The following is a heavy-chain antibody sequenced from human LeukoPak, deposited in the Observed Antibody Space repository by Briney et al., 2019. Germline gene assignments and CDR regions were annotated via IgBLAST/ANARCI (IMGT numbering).Heavy chain of an antibody. D-gene: IGHD3-3*01. V-gene: IGHV4-39*01. CDR1: GGSISSSSYY. J-gene: IGHJ4*02. CDR2: TYYSGST. CDR3: QSRFLEWLLDY. Sequence: PSETLSLTCTVSGGSISSSSYYWGWIRQPPGTGLEWIGITYYSGSTYYNPSLKSRVAISVGTSKNQFSLKLSSVTAADTAVYYCQSRFLEWLLDYWGQGTLVTVSS.